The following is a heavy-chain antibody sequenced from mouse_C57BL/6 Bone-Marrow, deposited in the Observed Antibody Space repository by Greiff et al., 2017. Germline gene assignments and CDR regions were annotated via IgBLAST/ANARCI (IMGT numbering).Heavy chain of an antibody. CDR3: ARGIYDNWYFDV. V-gene: IGHV1-18*01. CDR1: GYTFTDYN. J-gene: IGHJ1*03. D-gene: IGHD2-3*01. Sequence: EVQLQQSGPELVKPGASVKIPCKASGYTFTDYNMDWVKQSHGKSLEWIGDINPNNGGTIYNQKFKGKATLTVDKSSSTAYMELRSLTSEDTAVYYCARGIYDNWYFDVWGTGTTVTVSS. CDR2: INPNNGGT.